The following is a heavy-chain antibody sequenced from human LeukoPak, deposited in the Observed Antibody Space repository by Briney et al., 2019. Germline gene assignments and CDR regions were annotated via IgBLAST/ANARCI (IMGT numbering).Heavy chain of an antibody. CDR1: GFTFSSYA. D-gene: IGHD3-16*02. CDR3: VKAREGVIVMPFDY. Sequence: PGGSLRLSCSASGFTFSSYAMHWVRQAPGKGLEYVSAISSNGGSTYYADSVKGRFTISRDNSKNTLYLQMSSLRAEDTAVYYCVKAREGVIVMPFDYWGQGTLVTVSS. V-gene: IGHV3-64D*06. CDR2: ISSNGGST. J-gene: IGHJ4*02.